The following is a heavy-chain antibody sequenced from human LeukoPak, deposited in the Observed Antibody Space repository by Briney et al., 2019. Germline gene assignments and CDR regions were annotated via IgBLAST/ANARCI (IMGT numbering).Heavy chain of an antibody. CDR1: GFTVSSNY. J-gene: IGHJ4*02. CDR2: IYSGGST. CDR3: ARDSHYGYSSSWYHLVHIDY. D-gene: IGHD6-13*01. Sequence: GGSLRLSCAASGFTVSSNYMSWVRQAPGKGLEWVSVIYSGGSTYYADSVKGRFTISRDNSKNTLYLQMNSLRAEDTAVYYCARDSHYGYSSSWYHLVHIDYWGQGTLVTVSS. V-gene: IGHV3-53*01.